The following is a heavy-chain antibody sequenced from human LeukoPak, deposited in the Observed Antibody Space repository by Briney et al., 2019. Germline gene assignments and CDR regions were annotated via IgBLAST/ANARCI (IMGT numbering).Heavy chain of an antibody. CDR1: GGSFSGYY. CDR2: IYYSGAT. CDR3: AREITLTGYKYGLGFNY. D-gene: IGHD5-12*01. V-gene: IGHV4-59*01. J-gene: IGHJ4*02. Sequence: SETLSLTCAVYGGSFSGYYWSWIRQPPGKGLEWIGSIYYSGATDYNPSLKSRVTISADTSSNQFFLRLRSVTAADTAVYYCAREITLTGYKYGLGFNYWGQGTLVTVSS.